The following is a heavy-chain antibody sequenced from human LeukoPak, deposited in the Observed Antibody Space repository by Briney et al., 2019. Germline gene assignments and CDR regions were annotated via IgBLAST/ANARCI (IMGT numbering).Heavy chain of an antibody. V-gene: IGHV3-23*01. CDR3: AKDRISSSWYRGVDY. J-gene: IGHJ4*02. D-gene: IGHD6-13*01. CDR1: GFTFSSYA. Sequence: GGSLRLSCAASGFTFSSYAMSWVRQAPGKGVEGVSAISGSGGSTYYADSVKGRFTISRDNSKNTLYLQMNSLRAEDTAVYYCAKDRISSSWYRGVDYWGQGTLITVSS. CDR2: ISGSGGST.